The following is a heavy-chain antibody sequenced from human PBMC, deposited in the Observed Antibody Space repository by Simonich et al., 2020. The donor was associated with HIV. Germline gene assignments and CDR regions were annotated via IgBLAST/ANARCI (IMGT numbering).Heavy chain of an antibody. CDR1: GFICDDYA. V-gene: IGHV3-9*01. CDR3: AKDKGAYYGSGSPVY. Sequence: EVQLVESGGGLVQPGRSLRLSCAASGFICDDYAMHWVRQVPGKCLWWVSAISWKCGGIAYADSVKGRFTISRDNAKNSLYLQMNSLRAEDTALYYCAKDKGAYYGSGSPVYWGQGTLVTVSS. CDR2: ISWKCGGI. J-gene: IGHJ4*02. D-gene: IGHD3-10*01.